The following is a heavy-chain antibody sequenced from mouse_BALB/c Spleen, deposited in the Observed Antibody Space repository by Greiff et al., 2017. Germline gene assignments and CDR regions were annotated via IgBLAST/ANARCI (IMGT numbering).Heavy chain of an antibody. Sequence: EVNLVESGGDFVKPGGSLKLSCAASGFTFSSSGMFLVRQPPDQKLEWVATISSGGSYTYYPDSVKGRFTISRDNAKNTLYLQMSSLKSEDTAMYYCARQLREDAMDYWGQGTSVTVSS. CDR3: ARQLREDAMDY. CDR2: ISSGGSYT. CDR1: GFTFSSSG. J-gene: IGHJ4*01. V-gene: IGHV5-6*01.